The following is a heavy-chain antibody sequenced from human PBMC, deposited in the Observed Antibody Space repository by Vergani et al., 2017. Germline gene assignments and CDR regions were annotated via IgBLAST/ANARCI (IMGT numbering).Heavy chain of an antibody. J-gene: IGHJ6*02. V-gene: IGHV1-8*01. D-gene: IGHD2-15*01. CDR1: GYTFTSYD. CDR3: ATDGGSVVYSGMDV. CDR2: MNPNSGNT. Sequence: QVQLVQSGAEVKKPGASVKVSCKASGYTFTSYDINWVRQATGQGLEWMGWMNPNSGNTGYAKKFQGRVTMTRNTSISTAYMELSSLRSEDTAVYYCATDGGSVVYSGMDVWGQGTTVTVSS.